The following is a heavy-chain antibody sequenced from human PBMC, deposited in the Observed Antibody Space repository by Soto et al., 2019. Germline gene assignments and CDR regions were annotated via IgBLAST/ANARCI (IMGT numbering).Heavy chain of an antibody. D-gene: IGHD5-12*01. CDR3: ARGHSGYDYEYFDY. J-gene: IGHJ4*02. V-gene: IGHV1-69*01. Sequence: SVKGSCTAAGGSFISYAISWGRQAPGQGLEWMGGIIPIFGTANYAQKFQGRVTITADESTSTAYMELSSLRSEDTAVYYCARGHSGYDYEYFDYWGQGTLVTVSS. CDR1: GGSFISYA. CDR2: IIPIFGTA.